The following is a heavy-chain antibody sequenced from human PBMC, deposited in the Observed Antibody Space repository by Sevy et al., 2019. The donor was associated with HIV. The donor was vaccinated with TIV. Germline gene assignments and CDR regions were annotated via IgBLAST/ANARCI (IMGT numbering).Heavy chain of an antibody. D-gene: IGHD6-19*01. J-gene: IGHJ4*02. Sequence: SETLSLTCSVYGGYFSGYYWNWIRQPPGKGLEWIGEINHSGSTNYNPSLKSRVTISVDTSKNQFSLKLSSVTAADTAVYYCARYRVAGNFDYWGQGTLVTVSS. CDR2: INHSGST. CDR1: GGYFSGYY. CDR3: ARYRVAGNFDY. V-gene: IGHV4-34*01.